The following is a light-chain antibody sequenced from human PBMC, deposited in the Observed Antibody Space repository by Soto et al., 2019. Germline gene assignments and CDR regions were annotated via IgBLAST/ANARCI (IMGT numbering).Light chain of an antibody. CDR3: QQYGTSEII. CDR2: DTS. J-gene: IGKJ5*01. CDR1: QSLANSF. V-gene: IGKV3-20*01. Sequence: EFVLRQSPGTLSLSADERATLSCRASQSLANSFIAWSQETPGQATRLRIYDTSSRASGIPDRFSGSGSGTDFTLPISRLETEEFAVFYCQQYGTSEIIFGQGTRLQIK.